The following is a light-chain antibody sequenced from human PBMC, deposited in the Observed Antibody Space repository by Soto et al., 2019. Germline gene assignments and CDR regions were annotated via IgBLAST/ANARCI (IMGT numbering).Light chain of an antibody. CDR3: QQYGSSPRT. CDR2: GAF. J-gene: IGKJ1*01. Sequence: IVLIQSPATLSLSPGERATFSCRASQSVSSNYLAWYQQKPGQAPRLLIYGAFKRATGIPDRFSGSGSGTDFTLTISRMEPEDFAVYCCQQYGSSPRTFGQGTKVDIK. CDR1: QSVSSNY. V-gene: IGKV3-20*01.